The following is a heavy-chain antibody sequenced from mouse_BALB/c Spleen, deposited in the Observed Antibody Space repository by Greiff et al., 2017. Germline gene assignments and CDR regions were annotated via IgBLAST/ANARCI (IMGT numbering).Heavy chain of an antibody. J-gene: IGHJ2*01. D-gene: IGHD1-1*02. CDR3: ARHSGATTSRLWDD. CDR2: INPSTGYT. V-gene: IGHV1-7*01. CDR1: GYTFTSYW. Sequence: QVQLQQSGAELAKPGASVKMSCKASGYTFTSYWMHWVKQRPGQGLEWIGYINPSTGYTEYNQKFKDKATLTADKSSSTAYMQLSSLTSEDSAVYYCARHSGATTSRLWDDWGQGTTLTVSS.